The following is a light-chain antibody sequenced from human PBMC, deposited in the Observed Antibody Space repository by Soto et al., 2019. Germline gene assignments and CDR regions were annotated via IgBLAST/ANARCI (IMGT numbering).Light chain of an antibody. V-gene: IGLV2-8*01. CDR1: SSDVGAYIY. CDR2: EVN. J-gene: IGLJ1*01. Sequence: QSALTQPPSASGSPGQSVTISCTGTSSDVGAYIYVSWYQQHPGKAPQLLIFEVNKRPSGVPDRFSGSRSGNTASLTVSGLQPEDEADYFCSSYTTAGSSYYVFGTGTKLTVL. CDR3: SSYTTAGSSYYV.